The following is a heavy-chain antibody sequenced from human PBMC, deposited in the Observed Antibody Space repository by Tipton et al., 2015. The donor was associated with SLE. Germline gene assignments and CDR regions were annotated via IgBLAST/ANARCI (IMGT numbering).Heavy chain of an antibody. D-gene: IGHD6-13*01. V-gene: IGHV3-9*03. J-gene: IGHJ4*02. CDR3: AKDIGPYSSTFHH. CDR2: ISWNSGSI. Sequence: SLRLSCAASGFNFKNYAMHWVRQAPGKGLEWVSGISWNSGSIDYADSVKGRFTISRDNARDSLYLQMNSLRGDDMALYYCAKDIGPYSSTFHHWGQGTLVTVSS. CDR1: GFNFKNYA.